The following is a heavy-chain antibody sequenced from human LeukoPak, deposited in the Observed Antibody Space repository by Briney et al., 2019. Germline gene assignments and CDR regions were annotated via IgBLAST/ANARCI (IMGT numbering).Heavy chain of an antibody. CDR2: IKQDGSEK. CDR1: GFTFSSYW. V-gene: IGHV3-7*01. CDR3: ATEGSMVRGVIYYGMDV. D-gene: IGHD3-10*01. J-gene: IGHJ6*02. Sequence: PGGSLRLSCAASGFTFSSYWMSWVRQAPGKGLEWVANIKQDGSEKYYADSVKGRFTISRDNAKNSLYLQMNSLRAEDTAVYYCATEGSMVRGVIYYGMDVWGQGTTVTVSS.